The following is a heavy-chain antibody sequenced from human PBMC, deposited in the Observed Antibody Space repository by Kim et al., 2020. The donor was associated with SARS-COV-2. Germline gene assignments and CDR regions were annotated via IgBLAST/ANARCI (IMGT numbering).Heavy chain of an antibody. V-gene: IGHV3-66*01. CDR3: ARTSSY. Sequence: YRGGSTYYADSAKGRLTISRDHSKNTLYLQMNSLRAEDTAVYYCARTSSYWGQGTLVTVSS. D-gene: IGHD3-16*02. CDR2: YRGGST. J-gene: IGHJ4*02.